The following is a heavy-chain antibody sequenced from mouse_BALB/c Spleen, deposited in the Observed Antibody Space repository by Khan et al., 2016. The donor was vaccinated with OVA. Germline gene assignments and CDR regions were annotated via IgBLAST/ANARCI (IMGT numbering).Heavy chain of an antibody. Sequence: EVELVESGGGLVQPGGSLKLSCAASGFTFSSYIMSWVRQTPENRLEWVAYISNCGGSTYYLDTVKGRFTISRDNAKNPLYLHMSSLKSEDTAMYYCARHGNYVSFDYWGQGTTLTVSS. CDR2: ISNCGGST. V-gene: IGHV5-12-2*01. CDR1: GFTFSSYI. J-gene: IGHJ2*01. D-gene: IGHD2-1*01. CDR3: ARHGNYVSFDY.